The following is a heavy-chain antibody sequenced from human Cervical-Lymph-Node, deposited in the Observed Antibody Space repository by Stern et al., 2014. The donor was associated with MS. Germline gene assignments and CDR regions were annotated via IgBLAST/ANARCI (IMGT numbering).Heavy chain of an antibody. CDR2: IWYDGSNK. CDR1: GFTFSSYG. V-gene: IGHV3-33*01. D-gene: IGHD6-13*01. J-gene: IGHJ6*02. Sequence: VKLVESGGGVVQPGRSLRLSCAASGFTFSSYGMHWVRQAPGKGLEWVAVIWYDGSNKYYADSVKCRFTISRDNSNNTLYLQMNSLRAEDTAVYYCARSSSPSPYYYYGMDVWGQGTTVTVSS. CDR3: ARSSSPSPYYYYGMDV.